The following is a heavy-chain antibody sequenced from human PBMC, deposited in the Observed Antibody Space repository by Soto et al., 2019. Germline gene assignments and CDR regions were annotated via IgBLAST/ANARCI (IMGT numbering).Heavy chain of an antibody. CDR3: AKYYFGMGV. J-gene: IGHJ6*02. Sequence: EEQLVESGGGLVQPGGSLRLSYAASGFTFSDYEVNWVRQAPGKGLEWISYISASGATIHYADSVRGRLTISRDNAKNSVYLQMNSLRADDTGVYYCAKYYFGMGVWGQGTTVTVSS. D-gene: IGHD3-10*01. CDR1: GFTFSDYE. CDR2: ISASGATI. V-gene: IGHV3-48*03.